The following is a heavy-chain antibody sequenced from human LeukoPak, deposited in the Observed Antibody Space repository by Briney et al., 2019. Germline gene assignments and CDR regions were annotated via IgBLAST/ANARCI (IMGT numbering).Heavy chain of an antibody. CDR2: IIPILGIA. CDR1: GGTFSSYA. V-gene: IGHV1-69*04. J-gene: IGHJ4*02. D-gene: IGHD3-10*01. CDR3: ARDTGVPSYYCDY. Sequence: SVRVSCKASGGTFSSYAISWVRQAPGQGLEWMGRIIPILGIANYAQKFQGRVTITADKSTSTAYMELSSLRSEDTAVYYCARDTGVPSYYCDYWGQGTLVTVFS.